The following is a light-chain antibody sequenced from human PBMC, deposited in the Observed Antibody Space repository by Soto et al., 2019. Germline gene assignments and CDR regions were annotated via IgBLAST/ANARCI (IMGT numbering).Light chain of an antibody. CDR1: QSVSSN. V-gene: IGKV3-15*01. Sequence: IMMKHSPATLSVYKGERATLSCRASQSVSSNLAWYQQKPGQAPRLLIYGASTRATGIPARFSGSGSGTEFTLTISSLQSEDFAVYYCQQYNNGTPITFGHGTRLEVK. CDR2: GAS. CDR3: QQYNNGTPIT. J-gene: IGKJ5*01.